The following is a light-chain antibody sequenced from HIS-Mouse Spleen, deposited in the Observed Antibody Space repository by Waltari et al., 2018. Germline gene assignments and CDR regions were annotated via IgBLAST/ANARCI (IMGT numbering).Light chain of an antibody. CDR3: CSYAGSYPVV. V-gene: IGLV2-11*01. Sequence: QSALTQPRSVFGSPGQSVTISCTGTSSDVGGYDYVPWYQQHPGKAPKLMIYDVSKRPSGVPDRFSGSKSGNTASLTISGLQAEDEADYYCCSYAGSYPVVFGGGTKLTVL. J-gene: IGLJ2*01. CDR1: SSDVGGYDY. CDR2: DVS.